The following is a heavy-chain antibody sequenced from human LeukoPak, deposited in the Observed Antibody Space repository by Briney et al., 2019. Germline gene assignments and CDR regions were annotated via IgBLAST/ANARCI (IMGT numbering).Heavy chain of an antibody. V-gene: IGHV4-30-2*01. CDR3: ARRYSSSWNFDY. D-gene: IGHD6-13*01. CDR2: ISHTGGT. Sequence: SETLSLTCTVSGGSVDSSDYYWTWIRQPPGKGLEWIGYISHTGGTYYNSSLLSRVTTSLDKSKNQFSLKLSSVTAADTAVYYCARRYSSSWNFDYWGQGTLVTVSS. CDR1: GGSVDSSDYY. J-gene: IGHJ4*02.